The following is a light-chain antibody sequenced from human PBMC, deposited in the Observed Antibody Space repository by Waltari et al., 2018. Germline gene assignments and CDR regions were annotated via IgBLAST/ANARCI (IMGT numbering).Light chain of an antibody. J-gene: IGKJ5*01. CDR2: TTS. CDR3: QQANTVPIT. V-gene: IGKV1-12*01. CDR1: QAISDW. Sequence: DIQMTQSPSPVSASVGDRVTITCRSSQAISDWLVWYQHKPGNAPRLLIYTTSTLQGGVPSRFSGSRSGTDFTLSISNLQPEDSATYYCQQANTVPITFGQGTRLDVK.